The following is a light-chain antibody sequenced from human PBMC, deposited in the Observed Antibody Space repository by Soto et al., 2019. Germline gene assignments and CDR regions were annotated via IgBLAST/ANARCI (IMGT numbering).Light chain of an antibody. J-gene: IGKJ1*01. Sequence: EIVLTQSPGTLSLSPGERATLSCRASQSLSTNYLAWYQRKPGQAPRLLIYGASSRATDIPRRFSGSGSGQDFTLTITRLEPEDFAVYYCQQYGDSPPTFGQGTKV. CDR2: GAS. V-gene: IGKV3-20*01. CDR3: QQYGDSPPT. CDR1: QSLSTNY.